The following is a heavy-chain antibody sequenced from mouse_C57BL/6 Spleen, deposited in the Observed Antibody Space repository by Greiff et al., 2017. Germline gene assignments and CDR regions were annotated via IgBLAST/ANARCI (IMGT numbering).Heavy chain of an antibody. CDR1: GFTFSSYA. CDR3: TRGIYYGVYYAMDY. J-gene: IGHJ4*01. Sequence: EVMLVESGEGLVKPGGSLKLSCAASGFTFSSYAMYWVRQTPEKRLEWVAYISSGGDYIYYADTVKGRFTISRDNARNTLYLQMSSLKSEDTAMYYCTRGIYYGVYYAMDYWGQGTSVTVSS. D-gene: IGHD1-1*02. CDR2: ISSGGDYI. V-gene: IGHV5-9-1*02.